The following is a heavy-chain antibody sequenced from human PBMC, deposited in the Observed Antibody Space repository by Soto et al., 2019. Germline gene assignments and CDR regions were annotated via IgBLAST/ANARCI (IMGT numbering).Heavy chain of an antibody. CDR2: IYPGDSDT. CDR3: ARQIYDSDTGPNFQYYFDS. CDR1: GYSFASHW. D-gene: IGHD3-22*01. Sequence: PGESLKISCKGSGYSFASHWVAWVRQMPEKGLEWIGTIYPGDSDTKYSSAFRGHVTISVTKSITTVFLQWSSLRASDTAMYYCARQIYDSDTGPNFQYYFDSWGQGTPVTVSS. J-gene: IGHJ4*02. V-gene: IGHV5-51*01.